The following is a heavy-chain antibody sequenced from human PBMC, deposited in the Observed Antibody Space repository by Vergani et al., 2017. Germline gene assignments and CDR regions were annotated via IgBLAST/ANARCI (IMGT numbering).Heavy chain of an antibody. D-gene: IGHD3-22*01. CDR3: AREGPVGVGYYYDS. CDR1: GFTFSSYG. CDR2: ISYDGSNK. J-gene: IGHJ4*02. Sequence: QVQLVESGGGVVQPGRSLRLSCAASGFTFSSYGMHWVRQAPGKGLEWVAVISYDGSNKYYADSVKGRFTISRDNAKNSLYLQMNSLRAEDTAVYYCAREGPVGVGYYYDSGGQGTLVTVSS. V-gene: IGHV3-30*03.